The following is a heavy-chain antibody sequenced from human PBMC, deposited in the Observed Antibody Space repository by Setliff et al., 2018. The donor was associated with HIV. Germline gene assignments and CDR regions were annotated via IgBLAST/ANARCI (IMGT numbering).Heavy chain of an antibody. CDR2: IYYSGNT. V-gene: IGHV4-59*11. CDR3: FDP. D-gene: IGHD5-18*01. CDR1: GDSISSHY. J-gene: IGHJ5*02. Sequence: SETLSLTCTVSGDSISSHYWSWIRQPPGKGLEWIGYIYYSGNTISRDISKSQVVLMLTNMDPVDTATYYCARYLRAGRLGWFDPWGQGTLVTVSS.